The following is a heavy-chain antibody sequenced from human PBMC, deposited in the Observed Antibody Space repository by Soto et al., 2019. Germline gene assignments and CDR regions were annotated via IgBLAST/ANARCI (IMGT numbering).Heavy chain of an antibody. CDR3: ARGGEDCSGGSCCLWFDP. Sequence: QVKLVQSGAEVKKPGASVKVSCKASGYTFTSYDINWVRQATGQGVEWMGWMNPNSGNTGYAQKFQGRVTMTRNTSIITAYMELSSLTSEHTAVYYCARGGEDCSGGSCCLWFDPWGQGTLVTVSS. CDR1: GYTFTSYD. D-gene: IGHD2-15*01. V-gene: IGHV1-8*01. CDR2: MNPNSGNT. J-gene: IGHJ5*02.